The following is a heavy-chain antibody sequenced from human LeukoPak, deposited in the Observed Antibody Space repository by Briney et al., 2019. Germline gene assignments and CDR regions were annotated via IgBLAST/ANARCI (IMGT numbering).Heavy chain of an antibody. CDR2: ISSSGSTI. J-gene: IGHJ4*02. Sequence: GGSLRLSSAASGVTFSSYEMNWVRQAPGKGLEWVSYISSSGSTIYYADSVKGRFTISRDNAKNSLYLHMHSLRAEDTAVYYCAKRGYSYGYHFDYWGQGTLVTVSS. CDR1: GVTFSSYE. CDR3: AKRGYSYGYHFDY. V-gene: IGHV3-48*03. D-gene: IGHD5-18*01.